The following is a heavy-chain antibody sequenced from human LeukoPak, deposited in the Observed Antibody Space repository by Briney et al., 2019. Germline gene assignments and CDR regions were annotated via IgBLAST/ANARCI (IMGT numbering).Heavy chain of an antibody. CDR3: ARGPPIRGYRYGYDTGYYYSYSMDV. J-gene: IGHJ6*03. D-gene: IGHD5-18*01. Sequence: ASVKLSCKASGYTFTSYDINWVPQVTGQGLEWMGWMNPISGNTVHAQKFQGRVTMTRPTPISPAYMELSSLRSEDTAVYYCARGPPIRGYRYGYDTGYYYSYSMDVWGKGTTVTISS. CDR2: MNPISGNT. V-gene: IGHV1-8*01. CDR1: GYTFTSYD.